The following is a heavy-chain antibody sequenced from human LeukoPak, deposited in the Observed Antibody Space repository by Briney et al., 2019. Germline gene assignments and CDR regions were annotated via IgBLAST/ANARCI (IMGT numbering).Heavy chain of an antibody. CDR2: ISSSGSTI. CDR3: ARVMYYGSGSLGAFDI. V-gene: IGHV3-11*04. Sequence: GGSLRLSCAASGFTFSDYYMSWIRQAPGKGLEWVSYISSSGSTIYYADSVKGRFTISRDNAKNSLYLQMNSLRAEDTAVYYCARVMYYGSGSLGAFDIWGQGTMVTVSS. CDR1: GFTFSDYY. J-gene: IGHJ3*02. D-gene: IGHD3-10*01.